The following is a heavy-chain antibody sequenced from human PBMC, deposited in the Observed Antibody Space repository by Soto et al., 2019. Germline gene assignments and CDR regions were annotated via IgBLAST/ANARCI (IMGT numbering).Heavy chain of an antibody. CDR1: GFTFSSYA. Sequence: GGSLRLSCAASGFTFSSYAMSWVRQAPGKGLEWVSAISGSGGSTYYADSVKGRFTISRDNSKNTLYLQMNSLRAEDTAVYYCGKKTTLRGGGMDVWGQGTTVTVSS. D-gene: IGHD3-10*01. CDR2: ISGSGGST. V-gene: IGHV3-23*01. CDR3: GKKTTLRGGGMDV. J-gene: IGHJ6*02.